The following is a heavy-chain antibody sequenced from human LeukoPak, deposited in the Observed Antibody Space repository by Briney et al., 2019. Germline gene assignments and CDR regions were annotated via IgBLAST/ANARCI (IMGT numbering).Heavy chain of an antibody. CDR2: ISGSGGTT. CDR1: GFTFSSYA. V-gene: IGHV3-23*01. D-gene: IGHD6-13*01. J-gene: IGHJ4*02. CDR3: AGTGSNWYRKLDY. Sequence: GGSLRLSCAASGFTFSSYAMTWVRQAPGKGLEWVSTISGSGGTTYYADSVKGRFTISRDNSKNTLYLQMNSLRAEDTALYYCAGTGSNWYRKLDYWGQGTLVTVSS.